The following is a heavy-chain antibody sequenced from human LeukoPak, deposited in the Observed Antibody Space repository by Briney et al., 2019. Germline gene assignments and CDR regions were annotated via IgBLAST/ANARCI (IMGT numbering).Heavy chain of an antibody. D-gene: IGHD4-23*01. CDR3: ARDGSLTVVNHFDY. CDR2: ISSSGSTI. CDR1: GFTFSSYA. Sequence: PGGSLRLSCAASGFTFSSYAMSWVRQAPGKGLEWVSYISSSGSTIYYADSVKGRFTISRDNAKNSLYLQMNSLRAEDTAVYYCARDGSLTVVNHFDYWGQGTLVTVSS. J-gene: IGHJ4*02. V-gene: IGHV3-48*04.